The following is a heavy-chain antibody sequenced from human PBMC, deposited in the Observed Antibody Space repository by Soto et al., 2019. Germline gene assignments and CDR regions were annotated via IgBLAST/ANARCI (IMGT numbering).Heavy chain of an antibody. V-gene: IGHV4-30-2*06. J-gene: IGHJ6*02. CDR2: ISHLEST. Sequence: SATLSLTCTVSGASISYGGFSWSWIRQSPGKGLEWIGYISHLESTYFHPSFKSRLTVSLDGSNKNFSLKLSSVTAAETAVYYCARVTISYDSSGFYHYGTFDLWGQGTTVTVSS. D-gene: IGHD3-22*01. CDR3: ARVTISYDSSGFYHYGTFDL. CDR1: GASISYGGFS.